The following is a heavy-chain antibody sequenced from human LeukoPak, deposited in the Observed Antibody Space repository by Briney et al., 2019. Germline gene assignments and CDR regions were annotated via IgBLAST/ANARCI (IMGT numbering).Heavy chain of an antibody. J-gene: IGHJ4*02. D-gene: IGHD6-19*01. CDR3: ARDRGIAVAGGVYFDY. CDR1: GFTFSSYS. CDR2: ISSSSSTI. V-gene: IGHV3-48*04. Sequence: GGSLRLSCAASGFTFSSYSMNWVRQAPGKGLEWVSYISSSSSTIYYADSVKGRFTISRDNAKNSLYLQMDSLRAEDTAVYYCARDRGIAVAGGVYFDYWGQGTLVTVSS.